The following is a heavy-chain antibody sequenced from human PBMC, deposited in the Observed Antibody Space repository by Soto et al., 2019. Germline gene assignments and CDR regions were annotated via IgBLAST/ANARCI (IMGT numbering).Heavy chain of an antibody. Sequence: QVQLVESGGGVVQPGRSLRLSCAASGFTFSSYAMHWVRQAPGKGLEWVAVISYDGSDKYYADSVKGRFTISRDNSKNTLNLQLNSLRADDTAVYYCANALGALSHESYDYWGQGTLITVSS. J-gene: IGHJ4*02. V-gene: IGHV3-30*18. CDR3: ANALGALSHESYDY. CDR1: GFTFSSYA. D-gene: IGHD3-16*02. CDR2: ISYDGSDK.